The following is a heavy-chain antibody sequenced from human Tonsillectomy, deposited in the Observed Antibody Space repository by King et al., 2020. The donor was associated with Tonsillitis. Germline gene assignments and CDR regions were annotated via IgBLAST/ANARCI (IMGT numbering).Heavy chain of an antibody. CDR1: DYTFSYYG. CDR2: ISADNGHT. J-gene: IGHJ6*02. Sequence: QLVQSGGEVKKPGASVKVSCEASDYTFSYYGVTWVRQAPGQGLEWMGWISADNGHTNYAQNFQGRVTMTTDTSASTAYMELRSLRSDDTAVYYCARVNLIVGATIHYGMDVWGQGTTVTVSS. D-gene: IGHD1-26*01. CDR3: ARVNLIVGATIHYGMDV. V-gene: IGHV1-18*04.